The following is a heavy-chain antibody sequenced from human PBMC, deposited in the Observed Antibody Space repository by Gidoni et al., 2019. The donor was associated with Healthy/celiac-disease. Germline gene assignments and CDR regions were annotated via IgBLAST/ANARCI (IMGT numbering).Heavy chain of an antibody. Sequence: EVQLVASGGGLVQPGGSLRLSCSASGFPFSRYAMHWVRQAPGKGLEYVSAISSNGGSTYYADSVKGRFTISRDNSKNTLYLQMSSLRAEDTAVYYCVKGGRFGELLYYFDYWGQGTLVTVSS. CDR1: GFPFSRYA. D-gene: IGHD3-10*01. CDR3: VKGGRFGELLYYFDY. CDR2: ISSNGGST. V-gene: IGHV3-64D*08. J-gene: IGHJ4*02.